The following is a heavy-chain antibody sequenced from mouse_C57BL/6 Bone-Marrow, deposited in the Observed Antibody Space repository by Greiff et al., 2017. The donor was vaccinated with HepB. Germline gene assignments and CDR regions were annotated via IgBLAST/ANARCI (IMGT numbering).Heavy chain of an antibody. CDR1: GFTFSSYA. V-gene: IGHV5-4*01. D-gene: IGHD1-1*01. CDR2: ISDGGSYT. Sequence: EVKLMESGGGLVKPGGSLKLSCAASGFTFSSYAMSWVRQTPEKRLEWVATISDGGSYTYYPDNVKGRFTISRDNAKNNLYLQMSHLKSEDTAMYYCAREGNDYGSSSFYYAMDYWGQGTSVTVSS. CDR3: AREGNDYGSSSFYYAMDY. J-gene: IGHJ4*01.